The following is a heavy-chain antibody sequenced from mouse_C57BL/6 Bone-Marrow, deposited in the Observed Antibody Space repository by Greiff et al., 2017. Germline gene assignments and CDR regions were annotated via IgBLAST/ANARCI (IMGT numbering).Heavy chain of an antibody. J-gene: IGHJ2*01. CDR1: GFTFSSYA. V-gene: IGHV5-4*01. Sequence: EVNVVESGGGLVKPGGSLKLSCAASGFTFSSYAMSWVRQTPEKRLEWVATISDGGSYTYYPDNVKGRFTISRDNAKNNLYLQMSHLKSEDTAMYYCERDGLRRAFYFDYWGQGTTLTVSS. CDR2: ISDGGSYT. D-gene: IGHD2-4*01. CDR3: ERDGLRRAFYFDY.